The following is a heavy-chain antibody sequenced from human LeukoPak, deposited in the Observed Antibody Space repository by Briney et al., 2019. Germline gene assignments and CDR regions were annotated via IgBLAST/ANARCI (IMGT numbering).Heavy chain of an antibody. V-gene: IGHV3-48*02. J-gene: IGHJ4*02. CDR3: AREGDEFSVGPNYFDY. Sequence: GGSLRLSCAAPRFTPSNYTMNWIRQAPGKGLEWVSYISSSGSTKYYADAVKGRFTVSRDNAKNSLYLQMNTLRDEATALYYCAREGDEFSVGPNYFDYWGQGTLVTVSS. CDR2: ISSSGSTK. CDR1: RFTPSNYT. D-gene: IGHD5-24*01.